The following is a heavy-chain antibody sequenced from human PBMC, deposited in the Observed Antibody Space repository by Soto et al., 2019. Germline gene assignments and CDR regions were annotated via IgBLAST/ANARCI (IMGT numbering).Heavy chain of an antibody. Sequence: ASVKVSCKASGYTFTSYGISWVRQAPGQGLEWMGWISAHNGNTNYAQKLQGRVTMTTDTSTSTAYMELRSLRSDDTAVYYCARDRISMAPVGYSSGWYPVPWGQGTLVTVSS. CDR3: ARDRISMAPVGYSSGWYPVP. D-gene: IGHD6-19*01. V-gene: IGHV1-18*01. CDR1: GYTFTSYG. CDR2: ISAHNGNT. J-gene: IGHJ5*02.